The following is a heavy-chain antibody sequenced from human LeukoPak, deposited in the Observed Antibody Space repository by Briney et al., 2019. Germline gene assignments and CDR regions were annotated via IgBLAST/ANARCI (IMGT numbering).Heavy chain of an antibody. D-gene: IGHD3-3*01. CDR3: AKDMGRRIFGVAYDAFHI. Sequence: PGGSLRLSCAASGFTFSDYYMSWVRQAPGKGLEWVASMRNDGSQIYHADSVKGRFTISRDNSKNTLYLQMNSLRVEDTAIYYCAKDMGRRIFGVAYDAFHIWGQGTMVTVSS. J-gene: IGHJ3*02. CDR2: MRNDGSQI. V-gene: IGHV3-30*02. CDR1: GFTFSDYY.